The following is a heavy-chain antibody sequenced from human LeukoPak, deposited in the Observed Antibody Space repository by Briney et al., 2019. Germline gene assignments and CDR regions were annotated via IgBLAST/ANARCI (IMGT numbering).Heavy chain of an antibody. J-gene: IGHJ6*03. CDR3: ARERRDGYNHYYYYNYMDV. V-gene: IGHV4-59*12. D-gene: IGHD5-24*01. Sequence: SETLSLTCTVSGGSISSYCWSWIRQPPGKGLEWIGYIYYSGSTNYNPSLKSRVTISVDTSKNQFSLKLSSVTAADTAVYYRARERRDGYNHYYYYNYMDVWGKGTTVTVSS. CDR2: IYYSGST. CDR1: GGSISSYC.